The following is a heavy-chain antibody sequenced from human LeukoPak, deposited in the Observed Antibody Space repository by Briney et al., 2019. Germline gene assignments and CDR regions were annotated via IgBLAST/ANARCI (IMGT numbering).Heavy chain of an antibody. D-gene: IGHD3-22*01. V-gene: IGHV1-2*02. J-gene: IGHJ5*02. CDR3: ARVMSDITMTVRRWFDP. CDR1: GCTFTGYY. CDR2: INPNSGGT. Sequence: ASVTVSCKASGCTFTGYYMHWVRQAPGQGLDWMGWINPNSGGTNYAQKFQGRVTMTRDTSISTAYVELSRLRSDDTAVYYCARVMSDITMTVRRWFDPWGQGTLVTVSS.